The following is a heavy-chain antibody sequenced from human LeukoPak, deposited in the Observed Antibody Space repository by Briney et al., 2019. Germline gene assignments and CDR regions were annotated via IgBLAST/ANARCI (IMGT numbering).Heavy chain of an antibody. D-gene: IGHD2-2*01. V-gene: IGHV3-73*01. CDR3: EVVVPAATSPGAFDI. J-gene: IGHJ3*02. Sequence: GGSLRLSCAASGFTFSGSAMHWVRQASGKGLEWVGRIRSKANSYATAYAASVKGRFTISRDDSKNTAYQQMNSLKTGDTAVYYCEVVVPAATSPGAFDIWGQGTMVTVSS. CDR2: IRSKANSYAT. CDR1: GFTFSGSA.